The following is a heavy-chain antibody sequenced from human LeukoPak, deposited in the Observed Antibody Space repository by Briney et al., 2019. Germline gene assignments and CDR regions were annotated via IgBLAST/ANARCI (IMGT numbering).Heavy chain of an antibody. CDR2: IYYSGST. CDR1: GGSISSYY. V-gene: IGHV4-59*01. J-gene: IGHJ6*03. D-gene: IGHD3-3*01. CDR3: ARDRHYDFWSPSYMDV. Sequence: PSETLSLTGTVSGGSISSYYWSWIRQPPGKGLEWIGYIYYSGSTNYNPSLKSRVTISVDTSKNQFSLKLSSVTAAGTAVYYCARDRHYDFWSPSYMDVWGKGTTVTVSS.